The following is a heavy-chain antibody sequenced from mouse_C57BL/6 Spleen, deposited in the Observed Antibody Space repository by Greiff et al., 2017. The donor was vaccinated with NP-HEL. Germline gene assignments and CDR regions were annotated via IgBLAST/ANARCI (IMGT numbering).Heavy chain of an antibody. CDR2: IHPNSGST. CDR3: ARGSLWHYYYAMDY. D-gene: IGHD1-1*02. CDR1: GYTFTSYW. J-gene: IGHJ4*01. V-gene: IGHV1-64*01. Sequence: QVQLQQPGAELVKPGASVKLSCKASGYTFTSYWMHWVKQRPGQGLEWIGMIHPNSGSTNYNEKFKSKATLTVDKSSSTAYMQLSSLTSEDSAVYYCARGSLWHYYYAMDYWGQGTSVTVSS.